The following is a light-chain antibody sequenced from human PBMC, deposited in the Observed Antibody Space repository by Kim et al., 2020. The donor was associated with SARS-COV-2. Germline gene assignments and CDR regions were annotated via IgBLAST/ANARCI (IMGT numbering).Light chain of an antibody. J-gene: IGLJ1*01. CDR1: TSDIADYDY. CDR2: EVN. CDR3: SSYSNSGTRYV. Sequence: QSALTQPASVSGSPGQSITISCTGTTSDIADYDYVSWYQQHPGKAPKLIIFEVNNRPSGVSDRFSGSKSGNTASLTISGLQAEDEADYYCSSYSNSGTRYVFGTGTKVTVL. V-gene: IGLV2-14*01.